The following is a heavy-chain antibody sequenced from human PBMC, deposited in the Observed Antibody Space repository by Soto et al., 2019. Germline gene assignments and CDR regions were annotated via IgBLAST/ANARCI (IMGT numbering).Heavy chain of an antibody. V-gene: IGHV3-74*01. J-gene: IGHJ6*02. CDR2: INSDGSST. Sequence: GGSLRLSCAASGFTFSSYWMHWVRQAPGKGLVWVSRINSDGSSTSYADSVKGRFTISRDNAKNTLYLQMNSLRAEDTAVYYCARDHEPSSSWLLPASHYYYYYGMDVWGQGTTVTVSS. CDR1: GFTFSSYW. D-gene: IGHD6-13*01. CDR3: ARDHEPSSSWLLPASHYYYYYGMDV.